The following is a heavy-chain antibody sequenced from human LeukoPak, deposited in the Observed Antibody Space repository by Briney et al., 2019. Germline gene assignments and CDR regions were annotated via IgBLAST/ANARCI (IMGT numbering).Heavy chain of an antibody. V-gene: IGHV3-43D*03. J-gene: IGHJ6*03. D-gene: IGHD3-10*01. CDR2: ISWDGGST. CDR1: GFTFDDYA. Sequence: AGGSLRLSCAASGFTFDDYAMHWVRQAPGKGLEWVSLISWDGGSTYYADSVKGRFTISRDNSKNSLYLQMNNLRAEDTALYYCAKGGPRYYYYYMDVWGKGTTVTVSS. CDR3: AKGGPRYYYYYMDV.